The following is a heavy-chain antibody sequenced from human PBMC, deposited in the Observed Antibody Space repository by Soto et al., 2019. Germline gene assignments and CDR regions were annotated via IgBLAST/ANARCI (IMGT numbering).Heavy chain of an antibody. CDR2: VSRASSDI. V-gene: IGHV3-21*01. D-gene: IGHD6-13*01. CDR1: GFTLSDYT. Sequence: EVQLVESGGGLVKPGGSLRLSCVASGFTLSDYTRNWVRPATGKGLEWVSSVSRASSDIYYADSVKGRFTISRDNGKTSVSLQMNSLRGEDVAVYSCARDQQRGLDSWGQGTLGTVSS. CDR3: ARDQQRGLDS. J-gene: IGHJ5*02.